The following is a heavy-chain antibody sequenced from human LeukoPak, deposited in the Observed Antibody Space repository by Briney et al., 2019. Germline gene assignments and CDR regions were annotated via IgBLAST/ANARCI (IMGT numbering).Heavy chain of an antibody. D-gene: IGHD3-10*01. CDR3: ARGITMPRFDP. V-gene: IGHV4-39*07. J-gene: IGHJ5*02. CDR2: IYYSGST. CDR1: GGSISISSYY. Sequence: PSETLSLTCSVSGGSISISSYYSRWIRQPPGKGLEWIGSIYYSGSTYYNPSLKSRVTISVDTSKNQFSLKLSSVTAADTAVYYCARGITMPRFDPWGQGTLVTVPS.